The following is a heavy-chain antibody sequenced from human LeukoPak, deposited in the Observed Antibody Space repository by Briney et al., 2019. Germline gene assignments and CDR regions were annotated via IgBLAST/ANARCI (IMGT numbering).Heavy chain of an antibody. D-gene: IGHD3-16*01. Sequence: PSETLSLTCTVSGGSISSYYWSWLRQPPGKGLEWIGFIHYSGSTNHNSSLKSRVITSIDTSKNQFSLKLSSVTAADTAVYYCARVGGFGDIDYWGQGTLVTVSS. CDR2: IHYSGST. CDR1: GGSISSYY. J-gene: IGHJ4*02. CDR3: ARVGGFGDIDY. V-gene: IGHV4-59*01.